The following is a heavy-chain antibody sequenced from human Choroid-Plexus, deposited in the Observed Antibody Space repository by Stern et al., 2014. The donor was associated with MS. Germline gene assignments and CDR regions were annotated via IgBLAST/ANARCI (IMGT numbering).Heavy chain of an antibody. J-gene: IGHJ4*02. CDR3: AKHACTGAACPFDL. Sequence: VQLEESGPGLVKPSETLSLTCAVSGDSISSYTHYWAWIRQPPGKGLEWIGSVYYSGATYYNPSLKRPVTISVGPSKNHFSLLINSVTAADTAVYYCAKHACTGAACPFDLWGQGTLVTVSS. CDR1: GDSISSYTHY. CDR2: VYYSGAT. D-gene: IGHD2-8*02. V-gene: IGHV4-39*01.